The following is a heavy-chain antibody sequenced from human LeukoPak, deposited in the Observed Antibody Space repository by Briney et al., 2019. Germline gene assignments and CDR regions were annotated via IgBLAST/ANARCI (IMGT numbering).Heavy chain of an antibody. V-gene: IGHV3-23*01. Sequence: QPGGSLRLSCAASGFTFSSYAMSWVRQAPGKGLEWVSTISGSGGSTYYADSVKGRFTISRDNSKNTLYLLMNSLRAEDTAVYYCAKDPTRVTVTIAFDIWGQGTMVTVSS. D-gene: IGHD4-17*01. J-gene: IGHJ3*02. CDR1: GFTFSSYA. CDR3: AKDPTRVTVTIAFDI. CDR2: ISGSGGST.